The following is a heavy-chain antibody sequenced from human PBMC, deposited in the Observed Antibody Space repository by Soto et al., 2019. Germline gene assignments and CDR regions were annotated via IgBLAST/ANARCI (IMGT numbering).Heavy chain of an antibody. D-gene: IGHD3-16*01. CDR1: GFTVSSNY. J-gene: IGHJ3*02. V-gene: IGHV3-66*02. CDR3: ARVWGTNNAFDI. Sequence: GESLKISCAASGFTVSSNYMSWVRQAPGKGLEWVSVIYSGGSTYYADSVKGRFTISRDNSKNTLYLQMNSLRAEDTAVYYCARVWGTNNAFDIWGQGTMVTVSS. CDR2: IYSGGST.